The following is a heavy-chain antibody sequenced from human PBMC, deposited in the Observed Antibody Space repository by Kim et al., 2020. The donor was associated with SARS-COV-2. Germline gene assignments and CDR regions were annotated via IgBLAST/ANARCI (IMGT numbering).Heavy chain of an antibody. J-gene: IGHJ4*02. CDR3: ARGPAEAALDY. V-gene: IGHV3-33*01. D-gene: IGHD2-15*01. CDR2: K. Sequence: KYYADSVKGRFTISRDNSKNTLYLQMNSLRAEDTAVYYCARGPAEAALDYWGQGTLVTVSS.